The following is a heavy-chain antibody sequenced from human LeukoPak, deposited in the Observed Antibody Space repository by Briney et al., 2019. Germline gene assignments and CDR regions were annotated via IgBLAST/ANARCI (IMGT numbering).Heavy chain of an antibody. V-gene: IGHV4-39*07. J-gene: IGHJ5*02. D-gene: IGHD2-15*01. CDR1: GGSISSSSYY. Sequence: PSETLSLTCTVSGGSISSSSYYWGWIRQPPGKGLEWIGEIYHSGSTNYNPSLKSRVTISVDKSKNQFSLKLSSVTAADTAVYYCARDPGYCSGGSCYNWFDPWGQGTLVTVSS. CDR2: IYHSGST. CDR3: ARDPGYCSGGSCYNWFDP.